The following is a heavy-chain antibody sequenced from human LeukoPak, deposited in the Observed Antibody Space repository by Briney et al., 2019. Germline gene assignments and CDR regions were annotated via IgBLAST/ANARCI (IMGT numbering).Heavy chain of an antibody. CDR3: ATTPEGEYYYDSSGYYYVY. J-gene: IGHJ4*02. D-gene: IGHD3-22*01. V-gene: IGHV4-34*01. CDR2: INHSGST. CDR1: GGSFSGYY. Sequence: SETLSLTCAVYGGSFSGYYWSWIRQPPGKGLEWIGEINHSGSTNYNPSLMSRVTISVDTSKNQFSLKLSSVTAADTAVYYCATTPEGEYYYDSSGYYYVYWGQGTLVTVSS.